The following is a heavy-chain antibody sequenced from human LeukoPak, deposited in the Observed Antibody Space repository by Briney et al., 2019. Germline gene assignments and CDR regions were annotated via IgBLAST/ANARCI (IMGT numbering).Heavy chain of an antibody. J-gene: IGHJ4*02. V-gene: IGHV3-21*01. CDR2: ISSSSSYI. Sequence: GGSLRLSCAASGFTFSSYSMNWVRQAPGKGLEWVSSISSSSSYIYYADSVKGRFTISRDNAKNSLYLQMNSLRAEDTAVYYCARTLVPYSSSWYGLETPSPSDYWGQGTLVTVSS. CDR3: ARTLVPYSSSWYGLETPSPSDY. CDR1: GFTFSSYS. D-gene: IGHD6-13*01.